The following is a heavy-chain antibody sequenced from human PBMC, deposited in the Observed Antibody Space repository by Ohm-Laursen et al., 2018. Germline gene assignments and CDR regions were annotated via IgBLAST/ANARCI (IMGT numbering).Heavy chain of an antibody. CDR3: ARDPLAARNGMDV. Sequence: SLRLSCAASGFSLNNYAMHWVRQAPGKGLEWVAVISYDGSNKYYADSVKGRFTISRDNSKNTLYLQMNSLRAEDTAVYYCARDPLAARNGMDVWGQGTTVTVSS. J-gene: IGHJ6*02. D-gene: IGHD6-6*01. V-gene: IGHV3-30*03. CDR2: ISYDGSNK. CDR1: GFSLNNYA.